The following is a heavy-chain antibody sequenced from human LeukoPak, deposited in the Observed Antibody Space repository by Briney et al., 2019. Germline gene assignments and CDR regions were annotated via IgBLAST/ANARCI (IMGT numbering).Heavy chain of an antibody. Sequence: GGSLRLSCVASGFTFSSYWMQWVRQAPGKGLVWVSRTNSDGSITSYADSVKGQFTISRDNAKNTLYLQMNSLRAEDTAVYYCARGYVDFFYWGQGTLVTVSS. CDR3: ARGYVDFFY. CDR1: GFTFSSYW. CDR2: TNSDGSIT. V-gene: IGHV3-74*01. D-gene: IGHD4-17*01. J-gene: IGHJ4*02.